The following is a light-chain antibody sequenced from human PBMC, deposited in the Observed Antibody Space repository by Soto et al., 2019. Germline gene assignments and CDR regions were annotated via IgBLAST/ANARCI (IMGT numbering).Light chain of an antibody. CDR2: GAS. V-gene: IGKV3-15*01. J-gene: IGKJ2*01. CDR1: QSVSSN. CDR3: QQYNNWHPYT. Sequence: EIVMTQSPATLSVSPGERATLSCRASQSVSSNLAWYQQKPGQAPRLLIYGASTRATGIPARFSGSGSGTEFTLTISRLQSEDFEVYYCQQYNNWHPYTFGQGTKLEIK.